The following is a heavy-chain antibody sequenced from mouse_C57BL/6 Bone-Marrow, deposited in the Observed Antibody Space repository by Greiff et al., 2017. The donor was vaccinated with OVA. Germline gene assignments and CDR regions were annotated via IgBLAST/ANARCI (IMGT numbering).Heavy chain of an antibody. J-gene: IGHJ3*01. CDR1: GFNIKDDY. D-gene: IGHD1-1*02. CDR2: IDPENGDT. V-gene: IGHV14-4*01. CDR3: TPIMEGFAY. Sequence: EVQLQESGAELVRPGASVKLSCTASGFNIKDDYMHWVKQRPEQGLEWIGWIDPENGDTEYASKFQGKATITADTSSNTAYPQLSSLTSEDTAVYYCTPIMEGFAYWGQGTLVTVSA.